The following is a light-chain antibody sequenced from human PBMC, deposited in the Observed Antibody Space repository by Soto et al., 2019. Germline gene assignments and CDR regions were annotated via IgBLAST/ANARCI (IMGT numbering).Light chain of an antibody. Sequence: DAVMTQSPLSLAVTLGQPASISCRSSQSLAYSHGHTYLNRFHQRPGQSPRRLIYKVSNRDSGVPDRFRGSGSGTDFTLNISRVEAEDVGVYYWMQGTHSLTFGGGTKVEIK. CDR2: KVS. V-gene: IGKV2-30*01. CDR3: MQGTHSLT. CDR1: QSLAYSHGHTY. J-gene: IGKJ4*01.